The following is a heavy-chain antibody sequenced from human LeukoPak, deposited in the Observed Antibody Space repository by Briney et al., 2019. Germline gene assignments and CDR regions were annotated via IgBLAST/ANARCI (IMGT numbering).Heavy chain of an antibody. J-gene: IGHJ4*02. CDR3: ARQPYCGGDCYVNFDY. CDR2: IIPIFDTP. D-gene: IGHD2-21*02. Sequence: ASVKVSCKASGGTISSYPVSWVRQAPGQGLEWMGGIIPIFDTPTYAQKFQGRVTIAAVESTSTAYMELSSLRSEDTAVYYCARQPYCGGDCYVNFDYWGQGTLVTVSS. CDR1: GGTISSYP. V-gene: IGHV1-69*13.